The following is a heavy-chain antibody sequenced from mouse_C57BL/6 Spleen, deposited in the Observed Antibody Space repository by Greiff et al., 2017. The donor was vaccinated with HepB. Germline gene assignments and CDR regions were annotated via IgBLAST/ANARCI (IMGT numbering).Heavy chain of an antibody. J-gene: IGHJ3*01. CDR2: IYPGDGDT. V-gene: IGHV1-82*01. CDR3: AQEREDSSGPFAY. D-gene: IGHD3-2*02. Sequence: QVHVKQSGPELVKPGASVKISCKASGYAFSSSWMNWVKQRPGKGLEWIGRIYPGDGDTNYNGKFKGKATLTADKSSSTAYMQLSSLTSEDSAVYFCAQEREDSSGPFAYWGQGTLVTVSA. CDR1: GYAFSSSW.